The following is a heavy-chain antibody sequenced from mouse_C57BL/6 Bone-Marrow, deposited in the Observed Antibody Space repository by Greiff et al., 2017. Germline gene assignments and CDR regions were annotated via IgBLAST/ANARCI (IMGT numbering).Heavy chain of an antibody. CDR2: IDPSDSYT. J-gene: IGHJ4*01. CDR3: ARDYGGAMDY. V-gene: IGHV1-50*01. CDR1: GYTFTSYW. D-gene: IGHD1-1*02. Sequence: QVQLQQPGAELVKPGASVKLSCKASGYTFTSYWMQWVKQRPRQGLEWIGEIDPSDSYTNYNQKFKGKATLTVDTSSSTAYMQLSSLTSEDSAVYYCARDYGGAMDYWGQGTSVTVSS.